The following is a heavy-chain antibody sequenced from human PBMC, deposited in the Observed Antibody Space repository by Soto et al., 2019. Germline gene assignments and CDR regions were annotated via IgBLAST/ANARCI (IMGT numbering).Heavy chain of an antibody. V-gene: IGHV3-30*18. J-gene: IGHJ6*02. CDR2: ISYDGSNK. CDR1: GFTFSSYG. CDR3: AKEGYYDFWSGYYTNYNYYGMDV. Sequence: PGGSLRLSCAASGFTFSSYGMHWVRQAPGKGLEWVAVISYDGSNKYYADSVKGRFTISRDNSKNTLYLQMNSLRAEDTAVYYCAKEGYYDFWSGYYTNYNYYGMDVWGQGTTVTVSS. D-gene: IGHD3-3*01.